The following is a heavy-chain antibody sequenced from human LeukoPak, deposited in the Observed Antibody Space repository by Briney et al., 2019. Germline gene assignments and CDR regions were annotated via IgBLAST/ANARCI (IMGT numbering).Heavy chain of an antibody. CDR1: GGSFSGYY. CDR2: IYYSGST. V-gene: IGHV4-59*01. CDR3: AGWLRRDDY. J-gene: IGHJ4*02. D-gene: IGHD5-24*01. Sequence: SETLSLTCAVYGGSFSGYYWSWIRQPPGKGLEWIGYIYYSGSTNYNPSLKSRVTISVDTSKNQFSLKLSSVTAADTAVYYCAGWLRRDDYWGQGTLVTVSS.